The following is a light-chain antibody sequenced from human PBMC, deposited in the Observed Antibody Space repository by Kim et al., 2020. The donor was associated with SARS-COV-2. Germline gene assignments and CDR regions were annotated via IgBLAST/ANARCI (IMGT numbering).Light chain of an antibody. CDR2: AAS. V-gene: IGKV3-20*01. J-gene: IGKJ4*01. Sequence: LSPGENATLSCRASQSGSSNYIAWYQQKRGQAPRLLIFAASSRPTGIPDRFSGRGSGTDFTLTISRLQPEDFAVYYCQQYGSPLTFGGGTKVDIK. CDR1: QSGSSNY. CDR3: QQYGSPLT.